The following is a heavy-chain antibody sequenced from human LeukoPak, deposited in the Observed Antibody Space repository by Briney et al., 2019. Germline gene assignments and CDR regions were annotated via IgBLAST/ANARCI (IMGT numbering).Heavy chain of an antibody. Sequence: GGSLRLSCAASGFTFSFYWMSWVRQAPGKGPEWVANIKQDGSEKNYVDSVKGRFTVSRDNAKSSLYLQMNSLRAEDTAVYYCARDQSGYDYIDYWGQGTLVTVSS. D-gene: IGHD5-12*01. CDR3: ARDQSGYDYIDY. V-gene: IGHV3-7*03. CDR1: GFTFSFYW. J-gene: IGHJ4*02. CDR2: IKQDGSEK.